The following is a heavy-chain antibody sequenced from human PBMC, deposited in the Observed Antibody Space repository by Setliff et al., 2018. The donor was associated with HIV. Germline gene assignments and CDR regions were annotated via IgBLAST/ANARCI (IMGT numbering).Heavy chain of an antibody. J-gene: IGHJ5*02. CDR1: GYSITNGYY. V-gene: IGHV4-38-2*02. Sequence: ASETLSLTCSVSGYSITNGYYWGWFRQSPGKGLEWIATIYQTGSIYYNPSLQSRVTISRDPSTKQFSLKMTSMTAADTAVYYCARDGDIVLMTALNWFDPWGQGTLVTVSS. D-gene: IGHD2-8*01. CDR3: ARDGDIVLMTALNWFDP. CDR2: IYQTGSI.